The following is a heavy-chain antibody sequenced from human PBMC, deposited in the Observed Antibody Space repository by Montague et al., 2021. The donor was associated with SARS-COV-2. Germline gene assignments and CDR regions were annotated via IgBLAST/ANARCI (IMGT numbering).Heavy chain of an antibody. CDR2: INHTGST. Sequence: SETLSLTCAVYVGSFSGYYWSWIRQSPGKGLEWIGEINHTGSTKYNPSLKSRVTISVDTSKNQFSLKLSSVSAADTAVYYCARADYGGNRYWYFDLWGQGTLVTVSS. V-gene: IGHV4-34*01. CDR1: VGSFSGYY. D-gene: IGHD4-23*01. J-gene: IGHJ2*01. CDR3: ARADYGGNRYWYFDL.